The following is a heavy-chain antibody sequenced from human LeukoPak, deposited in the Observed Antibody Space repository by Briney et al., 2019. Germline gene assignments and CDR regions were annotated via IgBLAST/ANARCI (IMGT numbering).Heavy chain of an antibody. J-gene: IGHJ6*02. CDR1: GYTFNTYW. D-gene: IGHD3-10*01. Sequence: GESLKISCQASGYTFNTYWIGWVRQLPGKGLEWMGIIHPGDSDIRYNPSSQGQVTISADKSISTAYLQWNSLKASDSAMYYCAREQGGSGSYFTEQYYYYGMDVWGRGTTVTVSS. CDR2: IHPGDSDI. V-gene: IGHV5-51*01. CDR3: AREQGGSGSYFTEQYYYYGMDV.